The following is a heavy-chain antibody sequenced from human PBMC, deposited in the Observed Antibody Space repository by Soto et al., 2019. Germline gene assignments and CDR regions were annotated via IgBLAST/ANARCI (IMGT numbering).Heavy chain of an antibody. CDR1: GGSISSGDYY. CDR2: IYYSGST. V-gene: IGHV4-30-4*01. CDR3: ASSKGGSYFDY. D-gene: IGHD1-26*01. J-gene: IGHJ4*02. Sequence: LTCTVSGGSISSGDYYWSWIRQPPGKGLEWIGYIYYSGSTYYNPSLKSRVTISVDTSKNQFSLKLSSVTAADTAVYYCASSKGGSYFDYWGQGTLVTVSS.